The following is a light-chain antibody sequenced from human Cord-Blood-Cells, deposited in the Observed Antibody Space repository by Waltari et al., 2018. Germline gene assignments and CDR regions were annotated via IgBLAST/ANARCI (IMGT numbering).Light chain of an antibody. CDR2: GKN. CDR1: SLSSYY. V-gene: IGLV3-19*01. CDR3: NARDSSGNHLVV. J-gene: IGLJ2*01. Sequence: SSELTQDPAVSVALGPTVRLTCQGESLSSYYASWYQQKQGQAPVLVIYGKNNRTAGIPDRFSGSSSGNTASLTITGAQAEEEADYYCNARDSSGNHLVVFGGGTKLTVL.